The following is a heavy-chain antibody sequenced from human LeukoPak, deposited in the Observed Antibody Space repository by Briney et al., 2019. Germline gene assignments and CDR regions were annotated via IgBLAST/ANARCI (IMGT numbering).Heavy chain of an antibody. CDR1: GGSISSSNW. Sequence: PSETLCLTCTVSGGSISSSNWWNWVRQTPEKGLEWIGEIHHKWGTNYNPSLKSRLTISVDKSKNQVSLRLSSVAAADTALYYCARAQEGCSRASCYLEPWGQGTLVTVSS. J-gene: IGHJ5*02. V-gene: IGHV4-4*02. CDR3: ARAQEGCSRASCYLEP. D-gene: IGHD2-2*01. CDR2: IHHKWGT.